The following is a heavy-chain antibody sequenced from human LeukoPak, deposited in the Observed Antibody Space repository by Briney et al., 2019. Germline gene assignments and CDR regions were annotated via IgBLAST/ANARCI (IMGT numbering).Heavy chain of an antibody. Sequence: KTSQTLSLTCTVSGGSISSYYWSWIRQPPGKGLEWIGYIYYSGSTNYNPSLKSRVTISVDTSKNQFSLKLSSVTAADTAVYYCARGLSSTYYYDSSGYYPRGVFDYWGQGTLATVSS. D-gene: IGHD3-22*01. CDR1: GGSISSYY. V-gene: IGHV4-59*01. CDR3: ARGLSSTYYYDSSGYYPRGVFDY. CDR2: IYYSGST. J-gene: IGHJ4*02.